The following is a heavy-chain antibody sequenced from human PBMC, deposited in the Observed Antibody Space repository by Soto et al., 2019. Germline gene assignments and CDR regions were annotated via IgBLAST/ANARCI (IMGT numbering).Heavy chain of an antibody. CDR1: GFTFDDYA. CDR3: ARDVWDRASGPPDS. CDR2: ISRNSDTI. V-gene: IGHV3-9*01. D-gene: IGHD3-10*01. Sequence: EVQLVESGGGLVQPGRSLRLSCAASGFTFDDYAMHWVRQAPGKGLEWVTGISRNSDTIGYADSVKGRFTISRDNAKNSLYLQMNSLSAEDTAFYYCARDVWDRASGPPDSWGQGTLVTVSS. J-gene: IGHJ4*02.